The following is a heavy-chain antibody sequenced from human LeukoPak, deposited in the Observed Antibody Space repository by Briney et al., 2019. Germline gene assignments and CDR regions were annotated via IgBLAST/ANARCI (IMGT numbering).Heavy chain of an antibody. CDR1: GGSISSSSYY. CDR3: AMLIGYCSSTSCYDFV. J-gene: IGHJ4*02. Sequence: SETLSLTCTVSGGSISSSSYYWGWIRQPPGKGLEWIGSIYYSGSTYYNPSLKSRVTISVDTSKNQFSLKLSSVTAADTAVYYFAMLIGYCSSTSCYDFVWGQGTLVTVSS. V-gene: IGHV4-39*01. D-gene: IGHD2-2*01. CDR2: IYYSGST.